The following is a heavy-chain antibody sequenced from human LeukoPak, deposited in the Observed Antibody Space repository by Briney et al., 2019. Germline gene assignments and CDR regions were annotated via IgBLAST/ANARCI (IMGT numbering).Heavy chain of an antibody. CDR1: GFTFSSYE. CDR3: GGIAAAATGY. D-gene: IGHD6-13*01. J-gene: IGHJ4*02. V-gene: IGHV3-48*03. CDR2: ISSSGSTI. Sequence: GGSLRLSCAASGFTFSSYEMNWVRQAPWKGLEWVSYISSSGSTIYYADSVKGRFTISRDNAKNSLYLQMNSLRAEDTAVYYCGGIAAAATGYWGQGTLVTVSS.